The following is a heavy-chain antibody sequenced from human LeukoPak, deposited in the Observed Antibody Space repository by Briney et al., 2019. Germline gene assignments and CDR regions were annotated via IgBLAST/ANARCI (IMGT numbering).Heavy chain of an antibody. D-gene: IGHD2-15*01. V-gene: IGHV3-30*18. CDR3: AKSGYCSGASCRLDY. Sequence: PGRSLRLSCAASGFTFSSYGMHWVRQAPGKGLEWVAVISYDGSNKYYADSVKGRFTISRDNSKNTLYLQMNSLRAEDTAVYYCAKSGYCSGASCRLDYWGQGTLVTVSP. J-gene: IGHJ4*02. CDR1: GFTFSSYG. CDR2: ISYDGSNK.